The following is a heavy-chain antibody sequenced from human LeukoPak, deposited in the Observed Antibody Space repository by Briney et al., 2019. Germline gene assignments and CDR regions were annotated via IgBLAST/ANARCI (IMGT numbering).Heavy chain of an antibody. D-gene: IGHD1-1*01. CDR2: IQQDGSEK. CDR3: ARVTTGAFDI. V-gene: IGHV3-7*01. CDR1: GFTFSDYW. Sequence: PGGSLRLSCAASGFTFSDYWMSWVRQAPGKGLEWVANIQQDGSEKYYVDSVKGRFTISRDNAKNSLYLQMNSLRAEDTAVYYCARVTTGAFDIWGQGTMVTVSS. J-gene: IGHJ3*02.